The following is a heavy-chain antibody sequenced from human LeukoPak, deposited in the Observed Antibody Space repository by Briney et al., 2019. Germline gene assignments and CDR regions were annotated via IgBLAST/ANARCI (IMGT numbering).Heavy chain of an antibody. CDR2: ISPNSGGT. J-gene: IGHJ4*02. D-gene: IGHD6-19*01. CDR3: ARVEVAGNILIDY. V-gene: IGHV1-2*02. Sequence: ASAKVSCKASLYTFTDYYIHWVREAPGRGLTWMGWISPNSGGTNYAQKFQGRVILTRATSIRTAYMELSGLTSDDTAVYYCARVEVAGNILIDYWGQGTLVIVSS. CDR1: LYTFTDYY.